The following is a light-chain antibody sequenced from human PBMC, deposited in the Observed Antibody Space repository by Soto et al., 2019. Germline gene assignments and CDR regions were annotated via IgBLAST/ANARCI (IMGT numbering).Light chain of an antibody. CDR1: SGDVGSYNL. CDR2: EGS. V-gene: IGLV2-23*01. J-gene: IGLJ1*01. Sequence: QSVLTQPASVSGSPGQSITISCTGTSGDVGSYNLVSWYQQQPGKAPKLLIYEGSQRPSGVSNRFSGSKSGNTASLTISGLQADDEAAYYCCSYAGSRTYLFRTGTKVTVL. CDR3: CSYAGSRTYL.